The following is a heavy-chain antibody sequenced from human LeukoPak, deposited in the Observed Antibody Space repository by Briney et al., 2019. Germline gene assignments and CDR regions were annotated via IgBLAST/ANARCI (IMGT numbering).Heavy chain of an antibody. V-gene: IGHV3-23*01. CDR1: GFTFKNSA. CDR2: ISGSRDNS. D-gene: IGHD3-10*01. Sequence: HPGGSLRLSCAASGFTFKNSAMSWVRQAPGRGLEWVSTISGSRDNSYYADSVKGRFTISRDLSQNTLYLEMNSLTADDTALYYCAKDLWFGGSAFDSWGQGTLVTVSS. J-gene: IGHJ4*01. CDR3: AKDLWFGGSAFDS.